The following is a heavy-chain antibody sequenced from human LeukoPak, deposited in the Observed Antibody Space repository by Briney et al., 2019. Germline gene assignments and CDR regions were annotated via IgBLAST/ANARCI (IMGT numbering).Heavy chain of an antibody. J-gene: IGHJ3*02. D-gene: IGHD3-22*01. CDR2: INPNSGGT. V-gene: IGHV1-2*02. CDR1: GYTFTGYY. Sequence: ASVKVSCKASGYTFTGYYMHWVRQAPGQGLEWMGWINPNSGGTNYAQKFQGRATMTRDTSISTAYMELSRLRSDDTAVYYCARGIGSYYDSSGPLGIWGQGTMVTVSS. CDR3: ARGIGSYYDSSGPLGI.